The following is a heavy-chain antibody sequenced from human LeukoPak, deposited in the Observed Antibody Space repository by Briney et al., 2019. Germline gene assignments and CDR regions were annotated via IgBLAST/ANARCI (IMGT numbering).Heavy chain of an antibody. CDR2: IYTNEYT. CDR1: GGSITGHY. J-gene: IGHJ4*02. V-gene: IGHV4-4*07. CDR3: ARPPYGDYFDY. Sequence: SETLSLTCTVSGGSITGHYWSWIRQPAGKGLEWIGRIYTNEYTNYNPSLKNRVTMSVDTSKNQFSLKLSSVTAADTAVYYCARPPYGDYFDYWGQGILVTVSS. D-gene: IGHD3-10*01.